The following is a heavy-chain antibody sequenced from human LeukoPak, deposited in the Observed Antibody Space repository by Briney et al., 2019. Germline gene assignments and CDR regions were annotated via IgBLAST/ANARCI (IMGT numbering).Heavy chain of an antibody. CDR3: VKDFYGGEDY. V-gene: IGHV3-7*01. J-gene: IGHJ4*02. CDR1: GFTLGSYW. CDR2: VKYDGSEN. D-gene: IGHD4-23*01. Sequence: GGSLRLSCAASGFTLGSYWTTWVRQPPGKGLEWVGNVKYDGSENYYGDSVKGRFTISRDNAKNSVYLQMISLRDEDTAVYYCVKDFYGGEDYWGQGTLVTVSS.